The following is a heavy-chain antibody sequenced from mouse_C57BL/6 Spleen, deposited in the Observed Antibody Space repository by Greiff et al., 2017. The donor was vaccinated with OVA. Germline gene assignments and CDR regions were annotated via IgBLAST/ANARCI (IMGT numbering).Heavy chain of an antibody. CDR1: GFTFSSYA. V-gene: IGHV5-4*03. Sequence: EVKLMESGGGLVKPGGSLKLSCAASGFTFSSYAMSWVRQTPEKRLEWVATISDGGSYTYYPANVKGRFTISRDNAKTNLYLQMSHLKSEDSAMYYCARGGDGYYCYYYAMDYWGQGTSVTVSS. CDR3: ARGGDGYYCYYYAMDY. J-gene: IGHJ4*01. CDR2: ISDGGSYT. D-gene: IGHD2-3*01.